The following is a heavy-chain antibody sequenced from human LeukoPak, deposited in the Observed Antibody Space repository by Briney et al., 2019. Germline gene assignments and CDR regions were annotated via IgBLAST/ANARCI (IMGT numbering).Heavy chain of an antibody. D-gene: IGHD4-17*01. CDR3: ARESTDYGDYREYYFDY. Sequence: ASVKVSCKASGYTFTSYYMHWVRQAPGQGLEWMGIINPSGGSTSYAQKFQGRVTMTRDTSTSTVYMELSSPRSEDTVVYYCARESTDYGDYREYYFDYWGQGTLVTVSS. J-gene: IGHJ4*02. CDR1: GYTFTSYY. CDR2: INPSGGST. V-gene: IGHV1-46*01.